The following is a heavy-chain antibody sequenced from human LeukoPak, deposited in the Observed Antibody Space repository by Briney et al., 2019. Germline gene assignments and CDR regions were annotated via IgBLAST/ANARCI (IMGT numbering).Heavy chain of an antibody. CDR3: ARRHSSGWFYY. V-gene: IGHV4-38-2*02. J-gene: IGHJ4*02. D-gene: IGHD6-19*01. CDR2: IYRSGST. Sequence: SETLSLTCTVSGYSISNGYYWDWIRQPPGRGLEWIGNIYRSGSTSYNPSLKSRVTISVDTSKDQFSLKVNSVTAADTAVYYCARRHSSGWFYYWGQGTLVTVSS. CDR1: GYSISNGYY.